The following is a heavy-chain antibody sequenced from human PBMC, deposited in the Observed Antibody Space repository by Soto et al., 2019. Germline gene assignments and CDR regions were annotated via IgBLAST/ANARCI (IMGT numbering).Heavy chain of an antibody. CDR1: GGSISSSSYY. J-gene: IGHJ3*02. V-gene: IGHV4-39*01. CDR3: SALQYVDIVATIPVYAFDI. CDR2: IYYSGST. D-gene: IGHD5-12*01. Sequence: SETLSLTCTVSGGSISSSSYYWGWIRQPPGKGLEWIGSIYYSGSTYYNPSLKSRVTISVDTSKNQFSLKLSSVTAADTAVYYCSALQYVDIVATIPVYAFDIWGQGTMVTVSS.